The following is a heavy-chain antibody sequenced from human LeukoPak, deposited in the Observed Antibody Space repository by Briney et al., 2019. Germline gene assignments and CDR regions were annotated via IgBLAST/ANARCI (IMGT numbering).Heavy chain of an antibody. CDR1: GGSISSGGHP. D-gene: IGHD6-6*01. CDR2: IYDSGST. J-gene: IGHJ6*02. Sequence: SQTLSLTCIVSGGSISSGGHPWSWIRQSPGKGLEWIGYIYDSGSTFYNPSLKSRVTISVDTSKNQFSLKLSSVTAADTAVYYCARAARYYYYGMDVWGQGTTVTVSS. CDR3: ARAARYYYYGMDV. V-gene: IGHV4-30-2*06.